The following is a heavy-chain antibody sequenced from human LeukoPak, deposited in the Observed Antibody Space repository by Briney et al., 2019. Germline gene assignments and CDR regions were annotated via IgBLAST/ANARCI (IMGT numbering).Heavy chain of an antibody. Sequence: SETLSLTCTVSGGSISTSNYYWGWVRQPPGKGLEWIGNIFYSGSTYYSPSLKSRVTISVDTSKNQFSLKLSSVTAADTAVYYCARGLGLIDYWGQGTLVTVSS. CDR3: ARGLGLIDY. CDR2: IFYSGST. D-gene: IGHD3-9*01. CDR1: GGSISTSNYY. J-gene: IGHJ4*02. V-gene: IGHV4-39*07.